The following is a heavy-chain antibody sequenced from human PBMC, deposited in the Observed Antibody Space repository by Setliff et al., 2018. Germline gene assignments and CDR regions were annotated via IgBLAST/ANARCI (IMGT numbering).Heavy chain of an antibody. J-gene: IGHJ4*02. CDR1: GGHIRTYY. Sequence: SETLSLTCTVSGGHIRTYYWSWIRQPPGKGLEWIGFVQNGGTTNYSPSLVGRVTMSVDASKNQFFLKLNSLTAADTAVYYCAKDDAGYCSGGSCYAPFDYWGQGTLVTVSS. D-gene: IGHD2-15*01. V-gene: IGHV4-4*08. CDR2: VQNGGTT. CDR3: AKDDAGYCSGGSCYAPFDY.